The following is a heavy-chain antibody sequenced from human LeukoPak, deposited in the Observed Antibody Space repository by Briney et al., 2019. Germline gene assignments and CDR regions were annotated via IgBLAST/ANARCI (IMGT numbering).Heavy chain of an antibody. Sequence: ASVKVSCKASGHSFTGYFIHWVRQAPGQGLEWMGCIDPNSGDTKYAQRFQGRVSMPRDTSTRTAYMELSRLRSDDTAVYFCARSGSTGYSPDYWGQGTLVTVSS. CDR1: GHSFTGYF. CDR2: IDPNSGDT. CDR3: ARSGSTGYSPDY. V-gene: IGHV1-2*02. D-gene: IGHD3-22*01. J-gene: IGHJ4*02.